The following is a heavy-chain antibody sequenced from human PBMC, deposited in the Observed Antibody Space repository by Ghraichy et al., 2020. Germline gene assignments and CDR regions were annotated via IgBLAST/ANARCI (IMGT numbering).Heavy chain of an antibody. V-gene: IGHV4-34*01. D-gene: IGHD5-18*01. Sequence: SETLSLTCAVYGGSFSGYYWSWIRQPPGKGLEWIGEINHSGSTNYNPSLKSRVTISVDTSKNQFSLKLSSVTAADTAVYYCARPGYSYGYGSIFDYWGQGTLVTVSS. CDR3: ARPGYSYGYGSIFDY. CDR2: INHSGST. CDR1: GGSFSGYY. J-gene: IGHJ4*02.